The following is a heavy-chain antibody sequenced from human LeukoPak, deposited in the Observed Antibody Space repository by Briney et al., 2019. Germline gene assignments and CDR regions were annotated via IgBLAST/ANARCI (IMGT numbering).Heavy chain of an antibody. V-gene: IGHV1-69*06. CDR1: GGTFSSYA. Sequence: SVKVSCKASGGTFSSYAISWVRQAPGRGLEWMGGITPMSGTGNYAQKFQGRLTITADKSTSTAYMELSSLRSEDTAVYYCARGLGPIAMFDPWGQGTLVTVSS. D-gene: IGHD6-6*01. CDR3: ARGLGPIAMFDP. J-gene: IGHJ5*02. CDR2: ITPMSGTG.